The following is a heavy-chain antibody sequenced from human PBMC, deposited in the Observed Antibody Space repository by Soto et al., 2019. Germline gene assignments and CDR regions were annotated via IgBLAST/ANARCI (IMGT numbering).Heavy chain of an antibody. CDR3: ARGQLELPYYYYYMDV. CDR1: GFTFSSYW. Sequence: GGSLRLSCAASGFTFSSYWMSCVRQAPGKGLEWVANIKQDGSEKYYVDSVKGRFTISRDNAKNSLYLQMNSLRAEDTAVYYCARGQLELPYYYYYMDVWGKGTTVTVSS. CDR2: IKQDGSEK. V-gene: IGHV3-7*01. D-gene: IGHD1-7*01. J-gene: IGHJ6*03.